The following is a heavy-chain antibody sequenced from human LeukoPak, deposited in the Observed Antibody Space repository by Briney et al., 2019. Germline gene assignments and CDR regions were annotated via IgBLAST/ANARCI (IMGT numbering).Heavy chain of an antibody. CDR1: GFTFNNYA. CDR3: ARGGYYDSSGYSFFDY. D-gene: IGHD3-22*01. J-gene: IGHJ4*02. Sequence: GGSLRLSCAASGFTFNNYAMTWVRQAPGKGLEWVSGISGSGGSAYYADSVKGRFTISRDNSKNTLYLQMNSLRAEDTAVYYCARGGYYDSSGYSFFDYWGQGTLVTVSS. CDR2: ISGSGGSA. V-gene: IGHV3-23*01.